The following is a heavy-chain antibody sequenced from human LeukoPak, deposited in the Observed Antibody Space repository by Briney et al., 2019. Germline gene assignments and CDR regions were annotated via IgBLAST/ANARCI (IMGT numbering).Heavy chain of an antibody. D-gene: IGHD3-22*01. Sequence: PGGSLRLSCAASGFTFDDYAMHWVRQVPGKGLEWVSGISWNSGSIGYADSVKGRFTISRDNAKNSLYLQMNSLRAEDTALYYCAKDMISSFNYFDYWGQGTLVTVSS. CDR2: ISWNSGSI. V-gene: IGHV3-9*01. CDR1: GFTFDDYA. J-gene: IGHJ4*02. CDR3: AKDMISSFNYFDY.